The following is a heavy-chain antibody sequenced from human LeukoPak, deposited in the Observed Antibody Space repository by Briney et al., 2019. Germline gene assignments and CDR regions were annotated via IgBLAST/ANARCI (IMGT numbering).Heavy chain of an antibody. V-gene: IGHV3-30*18. CDR2: ISYDGSNK. J-gene: IGHJ6*02. D-gene: IGHD6-6*01. CDR3: AKDLRIAANYYYYGMDV. CDR1: GFTLSSYG. Sequence: TGGSLRLSCAASGFTLSSYGMHWVRQAPGKGLEWVAVISYDGSNKYYADSVKGRFTISRDNSKNTLYLQMNSLRAEDTAVYYCAKDLRIAANYYYYGMDVWGQGTTVTVSS.